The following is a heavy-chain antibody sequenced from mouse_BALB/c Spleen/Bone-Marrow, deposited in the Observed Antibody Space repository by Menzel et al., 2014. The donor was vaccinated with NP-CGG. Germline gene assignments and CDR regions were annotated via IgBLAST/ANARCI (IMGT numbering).Heavy chain of an antibody. CDR1: GYTFTDYA. CDR2: ISTYYGDA. J-gene: IGHJ3*01. Sequence: QVQLQQSGAELVRPGVSVKISCKGSGYTFTDYAMHWVKQSHAKSLEWIGVISTYYGDASYNQKFKGKATMTVDKSSSTAYMELARLTSEDSDIYYCARERGNYGFSYWGQGTLVTVSA. V-gene: IGHV1-67*01. CDR3: ARERGNYGFSY. D-gene: IGHD2-1*01.